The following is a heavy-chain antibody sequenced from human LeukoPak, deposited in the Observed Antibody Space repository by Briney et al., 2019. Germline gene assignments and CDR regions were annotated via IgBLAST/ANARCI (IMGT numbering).Heavy chain of an antibody. D-gene: IGHD2-15*01. V-gene: IGHV4-39*02. Sequence: SETLSLTCTVSGASFSSDSHYWAWIRQPPGKGLEFIGTTHYSGNTYYNSSLQSRVTISVDTSKNHFSLRLNSVTAADTAVYYCARLVAGFMFDFWSQGSLVTVSS. CDR1: GASFSSDSHY. CDR3: ARLVAGFMFDF. CDR2: THYSGNT. J-gene: IGHJ4*02.